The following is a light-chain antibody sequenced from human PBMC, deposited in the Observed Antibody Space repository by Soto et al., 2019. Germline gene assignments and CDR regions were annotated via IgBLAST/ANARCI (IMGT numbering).Light chain of an antibody. CDR3: QKYDSAPPT. J-gene: IGKJ4*01. Sequence: DIQMTQSPSSLTASIGDRVTISCRASQGFSNSLAWYQQKPGKVPTLLIYGASILQSGVPSRFSGSGSGTEFTLTISCLQPEDVATYFCQKYDSAPPTFGGGTKVEIK. CDR2: GAS. V-gene: IGKV1-27*01. CDR1: QGFSNS.